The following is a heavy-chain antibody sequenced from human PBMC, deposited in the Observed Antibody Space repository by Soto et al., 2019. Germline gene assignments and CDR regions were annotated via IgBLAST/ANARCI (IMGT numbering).Heavy chain of an antibody. CDR1: GFTFSNGG. CDR2: IKSKTDGGTT. D-gene: IGHD2-2*01. V-gene: IGHV3-15*07. J-gene: IGHJ4*02. CDR3: GSLVPAAIDY. Sequence: PRGSLRLSSAASGFTFSNGGKNGVCQVPGKGLEWVGRIKSKTDGGTTDYAAPVKGGFTISRDDSKNTLYLQMNSLKTEDTAVYYCGSLVPAAIDYWGQGTLVTVSS.